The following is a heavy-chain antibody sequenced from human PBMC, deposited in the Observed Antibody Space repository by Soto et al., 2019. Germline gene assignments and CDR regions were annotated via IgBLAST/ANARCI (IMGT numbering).Heavy chain of an antibody. CDR1: GFTFSGSA. D-gene: IGHD3-3*01. J-gene: IGHJ6*03. CDR2: IRSKANSYAT. Sequence: HPGGSLRLSCAASGFTFSGSAMHWVRQASGKGLEWVGRIRSKANSYATAYAASVKGRFTISRDDSKNTAYLQMNSLKTEDTAVYYCTRSGNLSPSRKRLQLRFLEWSPRVLIPEYYMDVWGKGTTVTVSS. V-gene: IGHV3-73*01. CDR3: TRSGNLSPSRKRLQLRFLEWSPRVLIPEYYMDV.